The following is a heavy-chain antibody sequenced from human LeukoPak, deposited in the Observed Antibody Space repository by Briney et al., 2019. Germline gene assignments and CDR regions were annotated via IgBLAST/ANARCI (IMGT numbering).Heavy chain of an antibody. V-gene: IGHV3-7*01. CDR2: IKQDGSER. CDR3: ARAGSHWHYVY. Sequence: GGSLRLSCAAFGFTFSGISMSWVRQSPTKGLEWVANIKQDGSERYYVDSVKGRFTISRDNAKNSLSLQMNNLRVEDTAVYYCARAGSHWHYVYWGQGTVVTVSS. D-gene: IGHD3-10*01. CDR1: GFTFSGIS. J-gene: IGHJ4*02.